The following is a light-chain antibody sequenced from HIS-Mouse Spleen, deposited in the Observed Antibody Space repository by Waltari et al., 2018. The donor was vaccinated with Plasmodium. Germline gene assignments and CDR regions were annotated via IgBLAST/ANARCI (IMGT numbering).Light chain of an antibody. J-gene: IGLJ2*01. CDR2: EGS. Sequence: QSALTQPASVSGSPGQSITISCTGTSRDVRSYNLVPWYQQHPGKAPKLMIYEGSKRPSGVSNRCSGSKSGNTASLTISGLQAEDEADYYCCSYAGSSTHVVFGGGTKLTVL. V-gene: IGLV2-23*01. CDR1: SRDVRSYNL. CDR3: CSYAGSSTHVV.